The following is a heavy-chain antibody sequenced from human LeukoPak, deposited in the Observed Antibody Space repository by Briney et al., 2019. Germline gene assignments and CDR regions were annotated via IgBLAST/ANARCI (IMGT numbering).Heavy chain of an antibody. V-gene: IGHV4-39*01. D-gene: IGHD3-9*01. CDR1: GGSVTSTTYY. Sequence: SETLSLTCSDSGGSVTSTTYYWGWIRQPPGGGLEWIANVYYTGSTYSNPSLKSRATMSVDTSKNQFSLTMTSVTAADTAVYYCARLRKGRYFDYIFDYWGQGTLATVSS. J-gene: IGHJ4*02. CDR2: VYYTGST. CDR3: ARLRKGRYFDYIFDY.